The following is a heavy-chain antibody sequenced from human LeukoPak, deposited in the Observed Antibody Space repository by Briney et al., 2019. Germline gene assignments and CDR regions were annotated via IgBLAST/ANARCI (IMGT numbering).Heavy chain of an antibody. CDR1: GGSISSSSYY. J-gene: IGHJ4*02. Sequence: PSETLSLTCTVSGGSISSSSYYWGWIRQPPGKGLEWIGSIYYSGSTYYNPSLKSRVTISVDTSKNQFSLKLSSVTAADTAVYYCAREPIVVVPAAPLWGQGTLVTVSS. V-gene: IGHV4-39*07. CDR2: IYYSGST. D-gene: IGHD2-2*01. CDR3: AREPIVVVPAAPL.